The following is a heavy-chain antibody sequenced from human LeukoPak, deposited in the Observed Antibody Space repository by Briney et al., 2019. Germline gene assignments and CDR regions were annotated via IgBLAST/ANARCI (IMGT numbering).Heavy chain of an antibody. V-gene: IGHV3-23*01. CDR3: AKDRSSGWLVGHIGVLGSGFDY. CDR1: GFTFSSYA. CDR2: FSGSGGST. J-gene: IGHJ4*02. D-gene: IGHD6-19*01. Sequence: PGGSLRLSCAASGFTFSSYAMSWVRQAPGKGLEWVSGFSGSGGSTYYADSVKGRFTISRDISKNTLYLQMNSLRAEDTAVYYCAKDRSSGWLVGHIGVLGSGFDYWGQGTLVTVSS.